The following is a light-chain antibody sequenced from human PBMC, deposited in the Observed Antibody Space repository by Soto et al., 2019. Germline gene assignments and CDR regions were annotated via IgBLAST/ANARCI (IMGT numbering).Light chain of an antibody. CDR3: QQRSNWPPYT. Sequence: EIVLTQSPATLSLSPGERATLSCRASQSVSSYLAWYQQKPGQAPRLLIYDASNRATGIPARFRGSGSGTDCTLTSNSLEPEDFAVYYCQQRSNWPPYTFGQGTKLEIK. V-gene: IGKV3-11*01. CDR2: DAS. CDR1: QSVSSY. J-gene: IGKJ2*01.